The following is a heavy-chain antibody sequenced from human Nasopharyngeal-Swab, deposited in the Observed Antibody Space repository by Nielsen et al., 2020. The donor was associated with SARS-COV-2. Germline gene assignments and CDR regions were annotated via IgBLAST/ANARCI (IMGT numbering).Heavy chain of an antibody. D-gene: IGHD4-23*01. V-gene: IGHV3-53*01. Sequence: ESLKISCAASGFSVSSTYMSWVRQDPGKGLEWVSVIYSGGNTYYADSVKGRFTISRDKSKNTLYLQMNSLRAEDTAVYYCARGRGNSLLWGQGTLVTVSS. J-gene: IGHJ4*02. CDR2: IYSGGNT. CDR3: ARGRGNSLL. CDR1: GFSVSSTY.